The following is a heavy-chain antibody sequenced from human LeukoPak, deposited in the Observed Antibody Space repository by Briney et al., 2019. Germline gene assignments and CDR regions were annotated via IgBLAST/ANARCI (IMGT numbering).Heavy chain of an antibody. CDR1: GFTFSSYS. CDR3: ARDHRWGFDY. Sequence: GGSLRLSCAASGFTFSSYSMNWVRQAPGKGLEWVSYVSSSSSTIYYADSVKGRFTISRDNAKNSLYLQMNSLRTEDTAVYYCARDHRWGFDYWGRGTLVTVSS. J-gene: IGHJ4*02. V-gene: IGHV3-48*01. D-gene: IGHD7-27*01. CDR2: VSSSSSTI.